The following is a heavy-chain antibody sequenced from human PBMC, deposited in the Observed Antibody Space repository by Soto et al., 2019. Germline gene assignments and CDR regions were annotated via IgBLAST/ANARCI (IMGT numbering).Heavy chain of an antibody. J-gene: IGHJ4*02. CDR1: GFTFSSYS. Sequence: GGSLRLYCAASGFTFSSYSMNWVRQAPGKGLEWVSYISSSSSTIYYADSVKGRFTISRDNAKNSLYLQMNSLRDEDTAVYYCARDWNYYDSSGYYDYWGQGTLVTVSS. CDR3: ARDWNYYDSSGYYDY. CDR2: ISSSSSTI. D-gene: IGHD3-22*01. V-gene: IGHV3-48*02.